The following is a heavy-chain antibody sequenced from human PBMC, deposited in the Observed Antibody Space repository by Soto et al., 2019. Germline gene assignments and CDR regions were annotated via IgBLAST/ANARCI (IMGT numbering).Heavy chain of an antibody. V-gene: IGHV3-30-3*01. D-gene: IGHD3-22*01. J-gene: IGHJ4*02. Sequence: PGGSLRLSCAASGFIFSSFAMHWVRQAPGKGLEWVALTSYSGDNEYYAESVKGRFTISRDNSMNTLYLQMNSLRAEDTAVYYCARDRGYDSSGYYFMWGQGTLVTVSS. CDR2: TSYSGDNE. CDR3: ARDRGYDSSGYYFM. CDR1: GFIFSSFA.